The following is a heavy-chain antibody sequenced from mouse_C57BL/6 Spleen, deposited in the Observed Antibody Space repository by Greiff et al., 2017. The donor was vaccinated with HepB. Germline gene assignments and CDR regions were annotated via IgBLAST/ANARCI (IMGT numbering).Heavy chain of an antibody. J-gene: IGHJ4*01. CDR3: AIYYSNYYYAMDY. CDR2: INPSNGGT. D-gene: IGHD2-5*01. Sequence: VKRQQPGTELVKPGASVKLSCKASGYTFTSYWMHWVKQRPGQGLEWIGNINPSNGGTNYNEKFKSKATLTVDKSSSTAYMQLSSLTSEDSAVYYCAIYYSNYYYAMDYWGQGTSVTVSS. V-gene: IGHV1-53*01. CDR1: GYTFTSYW.